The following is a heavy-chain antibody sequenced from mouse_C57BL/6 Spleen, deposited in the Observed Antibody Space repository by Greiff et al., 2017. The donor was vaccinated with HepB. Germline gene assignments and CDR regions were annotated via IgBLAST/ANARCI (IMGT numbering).Heavy chain of an antibody. CDR1: GYSITSGYY. CDR3: ARDGGGYYVDY. D-gene: IGHD1-1*02. Sequence: EVKLMESGPGLVKPSQSLSLTCSVTGYSITSGYYWNWIRQFPGNKLEWMGYISYDGSNNYNPSLKNRISITRDTSKNQFFLKLNSVTTEDTATYYCARDGGGYYVDYWGQGTTLTVSS. J-gene: IGHJ2*01. CDR2: ISYDGSN. V-gene: IGHV3-6*01.